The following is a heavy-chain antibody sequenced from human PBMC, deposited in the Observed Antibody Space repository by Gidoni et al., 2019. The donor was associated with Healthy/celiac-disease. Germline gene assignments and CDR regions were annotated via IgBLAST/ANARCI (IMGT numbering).Heavy chain of an antibody. CDR3: ARDWDASIWQWLVLGAYYYYGMDV. CDR2: LRAYNGNT. J-gene: IGHJ6*02. V-gene: IGHV1-18*01. CDR1: GYTFTSYG. Sequence: QVQLVQSGAEVKKPGASVKVCCKASGYTFTSYGLSRVRQAPGQGLEWMGWLRAYNGNTTYAQKLQGRVTMTTDTSTSTAYMELRSLRSDDTAVYYCARDWDASIWQWLVLGAYYYYGMDVWGQGTTVTVSS. D-gene: IGHD6-19*01.